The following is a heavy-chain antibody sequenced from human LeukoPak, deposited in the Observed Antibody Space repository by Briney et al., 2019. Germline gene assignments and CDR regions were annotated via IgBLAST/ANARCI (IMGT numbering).Heavy chain of an antibody. CDR1: GFTFSSYT. J-gene: IGHJ4*02. CDR2: ISYDGSNK. Sequence: GGSLRLSCAASGFTFSSYTMSWVRQAPGKGLEWVAVISYDGSNKYYADSVRGRFTISRDNSKNTLYLQMNSLRAEDTAVYYCAKDGGSGYYYDYWGQGTLVTVSS. V-gene: IGHV3-30*18. D-gene: IGHD3-22*01. CDR3: AKDGGSGYYYDY.